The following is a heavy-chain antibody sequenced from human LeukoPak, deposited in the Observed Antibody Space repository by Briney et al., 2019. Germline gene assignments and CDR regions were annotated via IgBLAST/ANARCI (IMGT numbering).Heavy chain of an antibody. CDR1: GLTSGSYW. J-gene: IGHJ4*02. V-gene: IGHV3-7*03. CDR2: IKHDGSER. CDR3: AAGSGWSSEN. Sequence: GGSLRLSCAASGLTSGSYWMSWVRHTPGKGLEWVANIKHDGSERNYMESVKGRFTISRDNGKNSLHLQMNNLRAEDTAVYYCAAGSGWSSENWGQGTLVTVSS. D-gene: IGHD6-19*01.